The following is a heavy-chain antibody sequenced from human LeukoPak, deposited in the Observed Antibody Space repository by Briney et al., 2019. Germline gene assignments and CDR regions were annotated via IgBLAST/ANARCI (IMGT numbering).Heavy chain of an antibody. D-gene: IGHD3-10*01. CDR2: ISGSGGST. Sequence: GGSLRLSCAASGFTFSSYAMSWVRQGPGKGLEWVSAISGSGGSTYYADSVKGRFTISRDNSKNTLYLQMNSLRAEDTAVYYCAKLPGLWFGELFNWFDPWGQGTLVTVSS. CDR3: AKLPGLWFGELFNWFDP. V-gene: IGHV3-23*01. CDR1: GFTFSSYA. J-gene: IGHJ5*02.